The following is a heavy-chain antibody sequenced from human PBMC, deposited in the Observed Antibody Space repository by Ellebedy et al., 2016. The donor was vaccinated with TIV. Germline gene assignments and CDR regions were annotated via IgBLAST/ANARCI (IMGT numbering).Heavy chain of an antibody. J-gene: IGHJ4*02. V-gene: IGHV3-30-3*01. D-gene: IGHD6-19*01. CDR3: ERDLDKSSGWYGGAAY. CDR2: ISHDGSSQ. Sequence: PGGSLRLSCVASGFTFDSYAMHWVRQAPAKGLEWVAVISHDGSSQYYADSVKGRFTVSRDNSMTTVYLEMNSLRAEDTALYYCERDLDKSSGWYGGAAYWGQGTQVTVSS. CDR1: GFTFDSYA.